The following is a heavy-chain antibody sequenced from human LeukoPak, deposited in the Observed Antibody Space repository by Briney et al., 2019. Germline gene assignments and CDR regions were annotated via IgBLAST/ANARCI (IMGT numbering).Heavy chain of an antibody. J-gene: IGHJ3*02. CDR2: IKQDGSEK. CDR1: GFTFSSYA. Sequence: PGGSLRPSCAASGFTFSSYAMSWVRQAPGKGLEWVANIKQDGSEKYYVDSVKGGFTISRDNAKNSLYLQMNSLRAEDTAVYYCARATMIVVVLDAFDIWGQGTMVTVSS. D-gene: IGHD3-22*01. V-gene: IGHV3-7*01. CDR3: ARATMIVVVLDAFDI.